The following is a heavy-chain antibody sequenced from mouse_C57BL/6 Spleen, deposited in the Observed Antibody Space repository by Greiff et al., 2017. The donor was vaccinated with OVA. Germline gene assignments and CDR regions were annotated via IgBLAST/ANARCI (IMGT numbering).Heavy chain of an antibody. CDR1: GYTFTSYW. CDR3: ARSGYDYDIWDFDV. CDR2: IDPSDSYT. V-gene: IGHV1-69*01. Sequence: VQLQQPGAELVMPGASVKLSCKASGYTFTSYWMHWVKQRPGQGLEWIGEIDPSDSYTNYNQKFKGKSTLTVDKSSSTAYMQLSSLTSEDSAVSYCARSGYDYDIWDFDVWGTGTTVTVSS. J-gene: IGHJ1*03. D-gene: IGHD2-4*01.